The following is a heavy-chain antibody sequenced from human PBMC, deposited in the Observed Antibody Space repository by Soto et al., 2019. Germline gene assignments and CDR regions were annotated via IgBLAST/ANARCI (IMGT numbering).Heavy chain of an antibody. V-gene: IGHV4-30-4*01. CDR2: LFYTGCT. Sequence: SETLSLTCSVSGSAINSGDYFWSWIRQPPGKGLEWMGSLFYTGCTYYSPSLASPASMSIDTPQTPSSLRLRSLTAADTAVYFCARVKATLYRHYYFDYWGQGTPVTVSS. CDR1: GSAINSGDYF. D-gene: IGHD5-12*01. CDR3: ARVKATLYRHYYFDY. J-gene: IGHJ4*01.